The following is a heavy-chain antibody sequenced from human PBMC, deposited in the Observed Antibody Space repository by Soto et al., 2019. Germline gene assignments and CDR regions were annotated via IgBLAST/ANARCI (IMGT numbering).Heavy chain of an antibody. V-gene: IGHV2-5*02. CDR1: GFSLSTHGVG. J-gene: IGHJ5*01. CDR3: ARARLYCTGGSCSTWFDS. Sequence: QITLKESGPPLVKPTQTLTLTCTFSGFSLSTHGVGVGWVRQPAGKALEWLALIYWDDDKRYSASLNSRLTITKDTSKNQLVLTMTTMDAVDTATYYCARARLYCTGGSCSTWFDSWGQGTLVTVSS. D-gene: IGHD2-15*01. CDR2: IYWDDDK.